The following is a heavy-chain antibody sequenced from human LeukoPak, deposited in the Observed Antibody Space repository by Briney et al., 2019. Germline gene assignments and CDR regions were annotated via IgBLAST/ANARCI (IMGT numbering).Heavy chain of an antibody. CDR2: IIPIFGTA. V-gene: IGHV1-69*06. CDR3: ARDEGYGSSWYGFDP. D-gene: IGHD6-13*01. Sequence: GASVKVSCKASGGTFSSYAISWVRQAPGQGLEWMGGIIPIFGTANYAQKFQGRVTITADKSTSTAYMELSSLRSEDTAVYYCARDEGYGSSWYGFDPWGQGTLVTVSS. J-gene: IGHJ5*02. CDR1: GGTFSSYA.